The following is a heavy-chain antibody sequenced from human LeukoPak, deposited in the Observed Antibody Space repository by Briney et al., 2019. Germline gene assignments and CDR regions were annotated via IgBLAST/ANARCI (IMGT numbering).Heavy chain of an antibody. J-gene: IGHJ6*02. CDR1: GFTFSSYW. Sequence: GGSLRLSCAASGFTFSSYWMSWVRQAPGTGLEWVANIKQDGSEKYYVDSVKGRFTISRDNAKNSLYLQMNSLRAEDTAVYYCARDLELERDYYYGMDVWGQGTTVTVSS. V-gene: IGHV3-7*01. CDR3: ARDLELERDYYYGMDV. D-gene: IGHD1-1*01. CDR2: IKQDGSEK.